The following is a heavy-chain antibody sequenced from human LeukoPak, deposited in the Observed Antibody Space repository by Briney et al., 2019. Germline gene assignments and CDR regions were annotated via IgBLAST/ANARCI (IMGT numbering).Heavy chain of an antibody. J-gene: IGHJ4*02. D-gene: IGHD3-3*01. Sequence: SETLSLTCTVSGGSISRSGYYWGWIRQPPGKGLEWIGDTYYNPSLKSRVTISVDTSKNQFSLKLNSVTAADTAVYYCARVHEWLLPWGQGTLVTVSS. CDR3: ARVHEWLLP. CDR2: T. V-gene: IGHV4-39*07. CDR1: GGSISRSGYY.